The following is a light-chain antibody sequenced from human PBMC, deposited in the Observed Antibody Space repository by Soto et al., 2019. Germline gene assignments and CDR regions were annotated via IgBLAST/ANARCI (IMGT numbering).Light chain of an antibody. CDR2: GAS. CDR1: QSVGSN. J-gene: IGKJ1*01. Sequence: EIVMAQSPATLSVSPGERATLSCRASQSVGSNLAWYQQKPGQXPXXLIYGASTRVTGIPARFSGSGSGTEFTLTISSLQSEDFAVYHCQQYYNWWTFGQGTKVDIK. CDR3: QQYYNWWT. V-gene: IGKV3-15*01.